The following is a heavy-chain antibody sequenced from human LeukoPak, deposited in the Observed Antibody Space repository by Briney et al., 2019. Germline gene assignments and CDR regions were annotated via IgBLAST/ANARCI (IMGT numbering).Heavy chain of an antibody. J-gene: IGHJ6*02. CDR1: GFTFSDHY. Sequence: PGGSLTLSCAASGFTFSDHYMDWVRQAPGKALEWVGRIRNKANSHTTEYAASVKGRFTISRDDSKNSLALEMKSVRDEDTAVYYCGRTDGMDVWGQGTTVTVSS. CDR3: GRTDGMDV. CDR2: IRNKANSHTT. V-gene: IGHV3-72*01.